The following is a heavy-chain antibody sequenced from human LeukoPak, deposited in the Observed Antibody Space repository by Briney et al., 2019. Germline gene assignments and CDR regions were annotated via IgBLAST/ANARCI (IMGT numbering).Heavy chain of an antibody. Sequence: GESLRLSCATSGFTLSGYSMNWVRQAPGKGLEWVSSISSSGSTIYYADSVKGRFTISRDNAKNSLYLQMNSLRAEDTAVYYCARDGPGYYYYYMDVWGKGTTVTVSS. J-gene: IGHJ6*03. CDR2: ISSSGSTI. V-gene: IGHV3-48*04. CDR3: ARDGPGYYYYYMDV. CDR1: GFTLSGYS. D-gene: IGHD1-14*01.